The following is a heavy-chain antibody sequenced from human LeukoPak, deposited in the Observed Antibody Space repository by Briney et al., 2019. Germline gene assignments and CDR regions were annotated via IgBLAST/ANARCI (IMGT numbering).Heavy chain of an antibody. CDR3: ARESDWDAFDI. D-gene: IGHD2-21*02. Sequence: SETLSLTCTVSGGSISSYYWSWIRQPPGKGLEWIGYIYYSGSTNYNPSLKSRVTISVDTSKNQFSLKLSSATAADTAVYYCARESDWDAFDIWGQGTMVTVSS. CDR2: IYYSGST. J-gene: IGHJ3*02. V-gene: IGHV4-59*01. CDR1: GGSISSYY.